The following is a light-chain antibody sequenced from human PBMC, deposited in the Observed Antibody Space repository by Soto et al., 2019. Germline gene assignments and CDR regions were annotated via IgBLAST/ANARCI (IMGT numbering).Light chain of an antibody. J-gene: IGKJ1*01. CDR2: AAS. Sequence: DIQMTQSPSSVSASVGDRVTITCRASQSISGLLAWYQQKPGKAPKLLIYAASNLQSGVPSRFSGSGSGTDFTLTISSLQPEDFATYYCQQANSFPTTFGQGTKVEIK. CDR3: QQANSFPTT. V-gene: IGKV1-12*01. CDR1: QSISGL.